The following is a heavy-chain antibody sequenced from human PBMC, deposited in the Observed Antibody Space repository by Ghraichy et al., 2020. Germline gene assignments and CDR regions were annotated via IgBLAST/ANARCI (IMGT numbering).Heavy chain of an antibody. CDR3: AKLGLTTVTPIDY. Sequence: GGSLRLSCAASGFTFSSYGMHWVRQAPGKGLEWVAVISYDGSNKYYADSVKGRFTISRDNSKNTLYLQMNSLRAEDTAVYYCAKLGLTTVTPIDYWGQGTLVTVSS. D-gene: IGHD4-17*01. V-gene: IGHV3-30*18. CDR2: ISYDGSNK. CDR1: GFTFSSYG. J-gene: IGHJ4*02.